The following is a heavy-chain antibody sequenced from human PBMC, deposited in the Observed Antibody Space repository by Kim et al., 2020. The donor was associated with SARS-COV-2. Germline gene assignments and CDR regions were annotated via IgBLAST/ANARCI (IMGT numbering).Heavy chain of an antibody. Sequence: SETLSLTCAVYGGSFSGYYWSWIRQPPGKGLEWIGEINHSGSTNYNPSLKSRVTISVDTSKNQFSLKLSSVTAADTAVYYCARGTRQWLSRHYYYYMDVWGKGTTENVSS. CDR1: GGSFSGYY. J-gene: IGHJ6*03. CDR3: ARGTRQWLSRHYYYYMDV. D-gene: IGHD6-19*01. CDR2: INHSGST. V-gene: IGHV4-34*01.